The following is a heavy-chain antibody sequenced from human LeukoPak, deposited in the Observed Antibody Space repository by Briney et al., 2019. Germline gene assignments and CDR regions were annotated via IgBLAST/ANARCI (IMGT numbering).Heavy chain of an antibody. CDR1: GGSISSYY. D-gene: IGHD3-22*01. V-gene: IGHV4-4*09. J-gene: IGHJ4*02. CDR3: ARLHYYDSSGYWVYYFDY. Sequence: KPSETLSLTCTVSGGSISSYYWSWIRQPPGKGLEWIGYIYTSGSANYNPSLKSRVTIPVDTSKNQFSLKLSSVTAADTAVYYCARLHYYDSSGYWVYYFDYWGQGTLVNVSS. CDR2: IYTSGSA.